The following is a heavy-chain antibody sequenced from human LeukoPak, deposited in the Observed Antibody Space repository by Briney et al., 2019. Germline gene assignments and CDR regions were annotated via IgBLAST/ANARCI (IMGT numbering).Heavy chain of an antibody. J-gene: IGHJ4*02. V-gene: IGHV4-39*01. CDR1: GGSLSSGGYY. CDR3: ARHAHDYGDNFDY. D-gene: IGHD4-17*01. CDR2: IYYSGST. Sequence: SETLSLTCTVSGGSLSSGGYYWGWIRQPPGKGLEWIGSIYYSGSTYYNPSLKSRVTISVDTSKNQFSLKLSSVTAADTAVYYCARHAHDYGDNFDYRGQGTLVTVSS.